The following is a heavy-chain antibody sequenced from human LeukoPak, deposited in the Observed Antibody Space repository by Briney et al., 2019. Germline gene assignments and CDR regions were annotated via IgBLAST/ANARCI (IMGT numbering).Heavy chain of an antibody. CDR1: GVSISSSNSY. CDR3: ARGRGGSLWFGEFNS. D-gene: IGHD3-10*01. J-gene: IGHJ4*02. V-gene: IGHV4-39*01. Sequence: SETLSLTCTVSGVSISSSNSYWGWIRQPPGKGLEWIGSIYYSGNAYYNASLKSQVSISIDTSKNQFSLRLTSVTAADTAVYYCARGRGGSLWFGEFNSWGQGTLVTVSS. CDR2: IYYSGNA.